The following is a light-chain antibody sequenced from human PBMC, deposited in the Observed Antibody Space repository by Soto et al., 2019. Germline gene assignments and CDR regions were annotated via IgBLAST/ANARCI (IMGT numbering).Light chain of an antibody. J-gene: IGKJ1*01. Sequence: EILMTQSPATLSVSPGDRATLSCRANQSVRSNLAWYQQRPGQAPRLLIYGASTRAAGVPARFSGSGSGTEFTLTISSLQSEDFAVYYCQQYNDWPLTFGQGTKVDNK. V-gene: IGKV3-15*01. CDR1: QSVRSN. CDR2: GAS. CDR3: QQYNDWPLT.